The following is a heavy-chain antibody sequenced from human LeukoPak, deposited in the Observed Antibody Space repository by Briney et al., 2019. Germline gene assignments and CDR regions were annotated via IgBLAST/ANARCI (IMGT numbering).Heavy chain of an antibody. J-gene: IGHJ4*02. CDR2: ISAYNGNT. CDR3: ARATPGGSYYYYFDY. D-gene: IGHD1-26*01. CDR1: GYTFTSYG. V-gene: IGHV1-18*01. Sequence: SVKVSCKASGYTFTSYGISWVRQAPGQGLEWMGWISAYNGNTNYAQKLQGRVTMTTDTSTCTAYMELRSLRSDDTAVYYCARATPGGSYYYYFDYWGQGTLVTVSS.